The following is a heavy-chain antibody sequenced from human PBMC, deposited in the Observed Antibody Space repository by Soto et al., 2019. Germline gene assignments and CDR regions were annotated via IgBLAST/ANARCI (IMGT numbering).Heavy chain of an antibody. Sequence: QVQLVESGGGVVQPGRSLRLSCAASGFTFSSYGMHWVRQAPGKGLEWVAVISYDGSNKYYADSVKGRFTISRDNSKNTLYLQMSSLRAEDTSVYYCAKARSGSPYSPVDYWGQGTLVTVSS. J-gene: IGHJ4*02. V-gene: IGHV3-30*18. CDR2: ISYDGSNK. D-gene: IGHD1-26*01. CDR3: AKARSGSPYSPVDY. CDR1: GFTFSSYG.